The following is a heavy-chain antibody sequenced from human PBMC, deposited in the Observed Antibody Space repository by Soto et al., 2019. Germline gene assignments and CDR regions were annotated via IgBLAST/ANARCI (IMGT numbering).Heavy chain of an antibody. CDR2: IYWDDDK. Sequence: SGPTLVNPTQTLTLTCTFSGFSLSTSGVGVGWIRQPPGKALEWLALIYWDDDKRYSPSLKSRLTITKDTSKNQVVLTMTNMDPVDTATYYCARLAYYDILTGYYPYYYYYMDVWGKGTTVTVSS. CDR1: GFSLSTSGVG. J-gene: IGHJ6*03. V-gene: IGHV2-5*02. D-gene: IGHD3-9*01. CDR3: ARLAYYDILTGYYPYYYYYMDV.